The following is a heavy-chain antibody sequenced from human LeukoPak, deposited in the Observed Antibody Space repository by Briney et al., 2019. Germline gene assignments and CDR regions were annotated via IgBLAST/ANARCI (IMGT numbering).Heavy chain of an antibody. CDR1: GTSINTYF. J-gene: IGHJ4*02. V-gene: IGHV4-59*13. Sequence: PSQTLSLACTVSGTSINTYFWSWLRPTPGKGLEWIGYVYASGDYNSGINTYNPSLESRVTITVDTSKNQFALRLTSLTAADTAVYYCARGDQEFDYWGQGTRVTVSS. CDR3: ARGDQEFDY. CDR2: VYASGDYNSGIN.